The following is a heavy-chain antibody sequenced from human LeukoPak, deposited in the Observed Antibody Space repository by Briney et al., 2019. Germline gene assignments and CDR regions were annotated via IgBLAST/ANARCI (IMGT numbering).Heavy chain of an antibody. Sequence: PGGSLRLSCAASGFTFSSYAMSWVRQAPGKGLEWVSAISGSGGSTYYADSVKGRFTISRDNAKNSLYLQMNSLRAEDTAVYYCARVDYDSSGYLSLGWGQGTLVTVSS. V-gene: IGHV3-23*01. CDR1: GFTFSSYA. CDR2: ISGSGGST. D-gene: IGHD3-22*01. J-gene: IGHJ4*02. CDR3: ARVDYDSSGYLSLG.